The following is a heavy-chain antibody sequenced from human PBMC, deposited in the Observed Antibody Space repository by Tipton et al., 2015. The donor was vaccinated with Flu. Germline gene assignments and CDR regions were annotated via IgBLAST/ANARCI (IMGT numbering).Heavy chain of an antibody. CDR3: ARDGYNPWYFDL. J-gene: IGHJ2*01. Sequence: TLSLTCTVSGGSISSYYWSWIRQPPGKGLEWIGYIYYSGSTNYTPSLKSRVTISVDTSKNQFSLKLSSVTAADTAVYYCARDGYNPWYFDLWGRGTLVTVSS. V-gene: IGHV4-59*01. CDR2: IYYSGST. D-gene: IGHD5-24*01. CDR1: GGSISSYY.